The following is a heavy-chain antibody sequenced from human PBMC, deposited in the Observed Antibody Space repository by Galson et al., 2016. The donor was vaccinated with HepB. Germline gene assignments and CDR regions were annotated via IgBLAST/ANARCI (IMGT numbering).Heavy chain of an antibody. J-gene: IGHJ4*02. CDR2: ISYSGST. CDR1: GGSISSGDYY. D-gene: IGHD3-3*01. V-gene: IGHV4-31*03. CDR3: ARVGRLDFWSGFYVPPFEF. Sequence: TLSLTCTVSGGSISSGDYYWSWIRQHPGKGLEWIGYISYSGSTYYNPSLKSRVTISVDTSKNQFSLKLSSVTAADTAVYYCARVGRLDFWSGFYVPPFEFWGQGTLVTVSS.